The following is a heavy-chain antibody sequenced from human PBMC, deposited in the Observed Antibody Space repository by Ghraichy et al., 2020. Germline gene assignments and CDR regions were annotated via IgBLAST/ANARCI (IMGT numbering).Heavy chain of an antibody. CDR2: ISYDGSNK. CDR3: ARGVVDATIYYYYGMDV. D-gene: IGHD2-15*01. CDR1: GFTFSSYA. Sequence: GGSLRLSCAASGFTFSSYAMHWVRQAPGKGLEWVAVISYDGSNKYYADSVKGRFTISRDNSKNTLYLQMNSLRAEDTAVYYCARGVVDATIYYYYGMDVWGQGTTVTVSS. V-gene: IGHV3-30*04. J-gene: IGHJ6*02.